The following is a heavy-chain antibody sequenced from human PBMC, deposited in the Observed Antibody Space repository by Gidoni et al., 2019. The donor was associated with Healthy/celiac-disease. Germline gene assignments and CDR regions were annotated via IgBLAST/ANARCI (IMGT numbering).Heavy chain of an antibody. CDR1: GFTFSSYA. J-gene: IGHJ2*01. CDR2: ISGSGGST. Sequence: EVQLLESGGGLVQPGGSLRLSCAAPGFTFSSYAMSWVRQAPGTGREWVSAISGSGGSTYYADSVKGRFTISRDNSKNTLYLQMNSLRAEDTAVYYCAKGGTGYSSGWYWYFDLWGRGTLVTVSS. V-gene: IGHV3-23*01. D-gene: IGHD6-19*01. CDR3: AKGGTGYSSGWYWYFDL.